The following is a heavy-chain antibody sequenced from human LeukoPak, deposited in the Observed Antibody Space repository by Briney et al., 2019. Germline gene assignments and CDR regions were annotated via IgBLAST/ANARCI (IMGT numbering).Heavy chain of an antibody. CDR3: ARDRVLHYFDY. D-gene: IGHD3-16*01. CDR1: GFTFSSHG. J-gene: IGHJ4*02. Sequence: GRSLRLSCAASGFTFSSHGMRWVRQAPGKGLEWVAVIWYDGSDKYYADSVKGRFTISRDNSKNTLYLQMTSLRADDTAVYYCARDRVLHYFDYWGQGALVTVSS. CDR2: IWYDGSDK. V-gene: IGHV3-33*01.